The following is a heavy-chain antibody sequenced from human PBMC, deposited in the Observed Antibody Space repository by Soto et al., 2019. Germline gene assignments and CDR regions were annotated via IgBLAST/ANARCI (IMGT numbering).Heavy chain of an antibody. CDR1: GFTFSSYS. V-gene: IGHV3-21*01. J-gene: IGHJ3*02. Sequence: EVQLVESGGGLVKPGGSLRLSCAASGFTFSSYSMNWVRQAPGKGLEWVSSISSSSSYIYYADSVKGRFTISRDNAKNSLYLQMNSLRAEDTAGYYCATLGATLGRDAFDIWGQGTMVTVSS. CDR2: ISSSSSYI. D-gene: IGHD1-26*01. CDR3: ATLGATLGRDAFDI.